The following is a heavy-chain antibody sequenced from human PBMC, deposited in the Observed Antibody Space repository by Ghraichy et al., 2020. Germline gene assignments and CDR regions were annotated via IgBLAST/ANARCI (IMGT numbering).Heavy chain of an antibody. CDR1: GFTFSSYG. J-gene: IGHJ4*02. CDR2: IRYHGSNK. Sequence: SCAASGFTFSSYGMHWVRQAPGKGLEWVAFIRYHGSNKYYADSVKGRFTLSRDKSKNTLSLQMNSLRAEDTAVYYCAKTWAYYFDYWGQGTLVTVSS. V-gene: IGHV3-30*02. CDR3: AKTWAYYFDY.